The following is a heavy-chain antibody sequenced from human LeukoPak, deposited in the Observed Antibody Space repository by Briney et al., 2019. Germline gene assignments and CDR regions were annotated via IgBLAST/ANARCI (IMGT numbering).Heavy chain of an antibody. CDR2: IYYSGST. CDR1: GGSISSYY. J-gene: IGHJ6*03. CDR3: AREWQGDFWSGYYYYYYMDV. V-gene: IGHV4-59*01. Sequence: SETLSLTCTVSGGSISSYYWSWIRQPPGKGLEWIGYIYYSGSTNYNPSLKSRVTISVDTSKNQFSLKLSSVTAADTAVYYCAREWQGDFWSGYYYYYYMDVWGKGTTVTVSS. D-gene: IGHD3-3*01.